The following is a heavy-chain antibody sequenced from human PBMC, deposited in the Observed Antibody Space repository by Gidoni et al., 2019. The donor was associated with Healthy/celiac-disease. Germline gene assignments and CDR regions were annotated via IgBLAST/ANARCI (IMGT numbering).Heavy chain of an antibody. CDR1: GFTFISHG. D-gene: IGHD2-21*02. J-gene: IGHJ4*02. V-gene: IGHV3-33*01. CDR2: IWYDGSNK. CDR3: ARDAYCGGDCNSGLDY. Sequence: QVQLVESGGGVVQPGRSLRLSCAASGFTFISHGMHWVRQAPGKGLEWVAVIWYDGSNKYYADSVKGRFTISRDNSKNTLYLQMNSLRAEDTAVYYCARDAYCGGDCNSGLDYWGQGTLVTVSS.